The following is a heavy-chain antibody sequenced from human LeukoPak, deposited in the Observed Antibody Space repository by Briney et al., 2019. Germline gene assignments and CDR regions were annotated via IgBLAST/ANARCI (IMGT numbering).Heavy chain of an antibody. Sequence: GGSLRLSCAASGFTFSSYSMNWVRQAPGKGLEWVSYISSSSTIYYADSVKGRFTISRDNAKNSLYLQMNSLRAEDTAVYYCARVSVVVPGDYWGQGTLVTVSS. CDR2: ISSSSTI. CDR1: GFTFSSYS. CDR3: ARVSVVVPGDY. V-gene: IGHV3-48*01. J-gene: IGHJ4*02. D-gene: IGHD2-2*01.